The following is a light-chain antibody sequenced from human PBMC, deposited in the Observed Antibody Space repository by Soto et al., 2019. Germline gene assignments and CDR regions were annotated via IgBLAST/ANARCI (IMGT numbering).Light chain of an antibody. Sequence: EIVMTRSAATLCVSAGEGVTLSFRAAQDVTNSVAWYQQKSGQAPRVIIYDASARASGVSARFSGSGSGTDFTLTISGLQAEDVAVYCCQQYISRPLSFGQGTRLEI. J-gene: IGKJ5*01. V-gene: IGKV3-15*01. CDR1: QDVTNS. CDR3: QQYISRPLS. CDR2: DAS.